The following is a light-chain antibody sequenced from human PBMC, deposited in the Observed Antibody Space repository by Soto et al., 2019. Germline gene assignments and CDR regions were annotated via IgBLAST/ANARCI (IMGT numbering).Light chain of an antibody. V-gene: IGKV1-39*01. CDR1: ESISRH. J-gene: IGKJ5*01. CDR2: AAS. CDR3: PPSYSTLSVS. Sequence: DIQMTQSPSSLSASVGDRVTITCRASESISRHLNWYQQKPGQAPNLLIYAASTLQNGVPSRFSGSGSGTNFTLTISSLQPEDFATYYFPPSYSTLSVSFGQGTRLEIK.